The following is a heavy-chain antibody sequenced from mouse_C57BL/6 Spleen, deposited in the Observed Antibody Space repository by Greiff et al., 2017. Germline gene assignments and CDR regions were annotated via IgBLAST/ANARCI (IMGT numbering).Heavy chain of an antibody. CDR3: ARSAGTDYYFGY. CDR2: IYPGSGNT. V-gene: IGHV1-66*01. D-gene: IGHD4-1*01. Sequence: QVQLQQSGPELVKPGASVKISCKASGYSFTSYYIHWVKQRPGQGLEWIGWIYPGSGNTKYNEKFKGKATLTADASSSTAYMQLSSLTSEDSAVYYCARSAGTDYYFGYWGQGTTLTVSS. J-gene: IGHJ2*01. CDR1: GYSFTSYY.